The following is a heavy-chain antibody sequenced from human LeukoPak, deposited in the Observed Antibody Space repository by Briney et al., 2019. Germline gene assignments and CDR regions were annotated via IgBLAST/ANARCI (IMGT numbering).Heavy chain of an antibody. V-gene: IGHV4-34*01. J-gene: IGHJ6*02. CDR2: INHSGST. CDR1: GFTVSSNY. D-gene: IGHD2-8*01. Sequence: GSLRLSCAASGFTVSSNYMSWVRQAPGKGLEWIGEINHSGSTNYNPSLKSRVTISVDTSKNQFSLKLSSVTAADTAVYYCARVAVLMVYARYYYYGMDVWGQGTTVTVSS. CDR3: ARVAVLMVYARYYYYGMDV.